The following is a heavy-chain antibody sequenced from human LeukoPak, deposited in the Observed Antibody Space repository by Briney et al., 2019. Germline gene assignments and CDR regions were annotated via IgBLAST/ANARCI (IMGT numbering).Heavy chain of an antibody. CDR3: AIDLTGTEGDY. CDR2: IISIFGTA. CDR1: GSTFSSYA. D-gene: IGHD1-1*01. Sequence: SVKVSCKASGSTFSSYAISWVRQAPGQGLGWMGEIISIFGTANYAQKFQGRATITADKSTSTAYMGLSSLRSEDTAVYYCAIDLTGTEGDYWGQGTLVTVSS. V-gene: IGHV1-69*06. J-gene: IGHJ4*02.